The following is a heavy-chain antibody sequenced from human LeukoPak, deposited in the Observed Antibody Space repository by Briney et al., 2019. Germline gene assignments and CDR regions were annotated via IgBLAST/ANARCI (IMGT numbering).Heavy chain of an antibody. Sequence: SDTLSLTCTVSGGSISSYYWSWIRQPPRKGLEWIGYIYNSGTTNYNPSLKSRVTISVDTSKNQFSLKLSSVTAADTAIYYCAKSFSETERATITAYWGQGTLVTVSS. CDR2: IYNSGTT. J-gene: IGHJ4*02. CDR1: GGSISSYY. V-gene: IGHV4-59*07. CDR3: AKSFSETERATITAY. D-gene: IGHD5-24*01.